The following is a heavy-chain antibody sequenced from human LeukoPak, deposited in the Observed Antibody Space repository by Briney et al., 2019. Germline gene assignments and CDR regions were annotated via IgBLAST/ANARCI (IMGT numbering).Heavy chain of an antibody. Sequence: GGSLRHSCAVSGFSFTNFWMSWVRQAPGRGLEWVANIHPEGNEKYHVESVKGRFTISRDNTKNVLFLQMNGLRVEDTAVYYCARGDAFSGDHWGQGTLVTVSS. J-gene: IGHJ4*02. CDR2: IHPEGNEK. CDR3: ARGDAFSGDH. CDR1: GFSFTNFW. V-gene: IGHV3-7*04.